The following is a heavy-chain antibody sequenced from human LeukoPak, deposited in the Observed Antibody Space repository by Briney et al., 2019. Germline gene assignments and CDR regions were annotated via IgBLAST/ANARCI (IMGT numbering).Heavy chain of an antibody. D-gene: IGHD3-10*01. V-gene: IGHV4-34*01. J-gene: IGHJ4*02. CDR2: INHSGST. CDR1: GGSFSGYY. CDR3: AREAYGSGSYPY. Sequence: PSETLSLTCAVYGGSFSGYYWSWIRQPPGKGLEWIGEINHSGSTNYNPSLKSRVTISVNTSKNQFSLKLSSVTAADTAVYYCAREAYGSGSYPYWGQGTLVTVSS.